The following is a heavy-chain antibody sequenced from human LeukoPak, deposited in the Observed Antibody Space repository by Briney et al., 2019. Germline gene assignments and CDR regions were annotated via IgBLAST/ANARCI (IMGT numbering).Heavy chain of an antibody. V-gene: IGHV2-26*01. Sequence: GSGPTLVNPTETLTLTCTVSGFSLNNAGVGVTWIRQPPGKALECLAHIFSNDEKSYSTSLKNRITISKDTSKSQVVLTMTNMDPVDTATYYCARNLIGYYDGSGYPYYFDSWGQGTLVTVSS. D-gene: IGHD3-22*01. CDR1: GFSLNNAGVG. CDR3: ARNLIGYYDGSGYPYYFDS. CDR2: IFSNDEK. J-gene: IGHJ4*02.